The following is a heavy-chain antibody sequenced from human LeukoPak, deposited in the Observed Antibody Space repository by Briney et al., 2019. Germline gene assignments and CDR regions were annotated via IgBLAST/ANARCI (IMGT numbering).Heavy chain of an antibody. J-gene: IGHJ4*02. CDR1: GGSFSGYY. V-gene: IGHV4-34*01. CDR3: ARLLRGYSGYEYFDY. Sequence: PSETLSLTCAVYGGSFSGYYWSWIRQPPGKGLEWIGEINHSGSTNYNPSLKSRVTLSVDTSKNQFSLKLSSVTAADTAVYYCARLLRGYSGYEYFDYWGQGTLVTVSS. CDR2: INHSGST. D-gene: IGHD5-12*01.